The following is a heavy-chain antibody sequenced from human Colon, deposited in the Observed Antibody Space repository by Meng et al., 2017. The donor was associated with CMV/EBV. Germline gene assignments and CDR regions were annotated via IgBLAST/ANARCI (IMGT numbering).Heavy chain of an antibody. CDR3: AGGTYQAWEVLYF. CDR1: GGSFSNYY. D-gene: IGHD3-10*01. V-gene: IGHV4-34*01. Sequence: QVHLQQWGAGLLNPSETLTLTCVVSGGSFSNYYWSWVRQSPGKGLEWIGDIHQNGSTNHNPSLKRRVTISIDTSKTQFSLKLSSVTAEDTALYYCAGGTYQAWEVLYFWGQGTLVTVSS. J-gene: IGHJ4*02. CDR2: IHQNGST.